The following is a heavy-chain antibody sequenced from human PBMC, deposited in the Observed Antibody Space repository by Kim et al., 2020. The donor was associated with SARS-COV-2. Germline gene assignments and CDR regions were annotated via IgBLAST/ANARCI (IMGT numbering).Heavy chain of an antibody. CDR2: INPNSGGT. Sequence: ASVKVSCKASGYTFTGYYMHWVRQAPGQGLEWMGWINPNSGGTNYAQKFQGRVTKTRDTSISTAYMELSRLRSDDTAVYYCARAGQEVVAATPNYYYGMDVWGQGTTVTVSS. V-gene: IGHV1-2*02. J-gene: IGHJ6*02. D-gene: IGHD2-15*01. CDR3: ARAGQEVVAATPNYYYGMDV. CDR1: GYTFTGYY.